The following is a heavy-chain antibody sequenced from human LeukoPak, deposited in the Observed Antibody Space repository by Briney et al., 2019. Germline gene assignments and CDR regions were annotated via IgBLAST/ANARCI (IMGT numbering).Heavy chain of an antibody. CDR3: ARGTTDYGSFYFDC. CDR2: IYYSGST. V-gene: IGHV4-61*08. J-gene: IGHJ4*02. CDR1: GGSISSGGYY. D-gene: IGHD4-17*01. Sequence: SETLSLTCTVSGGSISSGGYYWSWIRLHPGKGLEWIGYIYYSGSTNYNPSLKSRVTMSVDTSKNQFSLKLSSVTAADTAVYYCARGTTDYGSFYFDCWGQGIVVTVSS.